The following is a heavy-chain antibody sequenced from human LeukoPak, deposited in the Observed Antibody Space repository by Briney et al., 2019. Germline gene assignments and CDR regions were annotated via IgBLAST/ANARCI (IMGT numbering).Heavy chain of an antibody. CDR3: ATSHRIRLGKLFY. D-gene: IGHD3-16*01. V-gene: IGHV3-21*01. CDR2: ISSSSSYI. CDR1: GFTFSSYS. Sequence: GGSLRLSCAASGFTFSSYSMNWVRQAPGKGLEWVSSISSSSSYIYYADSVKGRFTISRDNAKNSLYLQMNSLRAEDTAVYYCATSHRIRLGKLFYWGQGTLVTVSS. J-gene: IGHJ4*02.